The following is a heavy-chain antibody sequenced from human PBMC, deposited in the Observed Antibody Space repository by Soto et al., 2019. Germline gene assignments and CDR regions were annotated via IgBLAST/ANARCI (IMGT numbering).Heavy chain of an antibody. Sequence: QVQLQQWGAGLLKPSETLSLTCAVYGGSFSGYYWSWIRQPPGKGLEWIGEINHSGSTNYNPSLKSRVTISVDTSKNQYSLKLSSMTAADTAVYYCARVSYDSSGYYLETFDYWGQGTLVTVSS. CDR2: INHSGST. CDR3: ARVSYDSSGYYLETFDY. CDR1: GGSFSGYY. D-gene: IGHD3-22*01. J-gene: IGHJ4*02. V-gene: IGHV4-34*01.